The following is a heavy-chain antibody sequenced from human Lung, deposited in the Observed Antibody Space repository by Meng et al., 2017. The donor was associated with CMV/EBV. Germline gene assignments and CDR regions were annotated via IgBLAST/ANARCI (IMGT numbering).Heavy chain of an antibody. CDR3: AGMASDY. V-gene: IGHV3-23*01. J-gene: IGHJ4*02. Sequence: EXXKISCAASGFTFSSYAMSWVRQAPGKGLEWVSAISGSGGSTYYADSVKGRFTISRDNSKSTLYLQMNSLRAEDTAVYYCAGMASDYWGQGTLVTVSS. CDR2: ISGSGGST. CDR1: GFTFSSYA. D-gene: IGHD1-14*01.